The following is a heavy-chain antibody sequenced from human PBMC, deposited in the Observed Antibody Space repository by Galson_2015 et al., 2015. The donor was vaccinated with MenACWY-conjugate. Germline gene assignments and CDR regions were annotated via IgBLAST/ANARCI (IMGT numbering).Heavy chain of an antibody. CDR1: GFTFSSYA. CDR2: ISGSGGST. Sequence: SLRLSCAASGFTFSSYAMSWVRQAPGKGLEWVSAISGSGGSTYYADSVKGRFTISRDNSKNTLYLQTNSLRAEDTAVYYCAKVTYDSWGPAWYFDYWGQGTLVTVSS. CDR3: AKVTYDSWGPAWYFDY. D-gene: IGHD3-22*01. V-gene: IGHV3-23*01. J-gene: IGHJ4*02.